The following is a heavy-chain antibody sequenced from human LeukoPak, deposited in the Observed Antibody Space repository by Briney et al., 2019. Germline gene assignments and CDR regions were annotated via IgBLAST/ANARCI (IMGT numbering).Heavy chain of an antibody. Sequence: PGGSLRLSCAASGFTFSDHYMDWVRQAPGKGLEWVGRIRNKANSYTTDYAASVKGRFTISRDDSKNSLYLQMNSLKTEDTAVYYCARRVFGGNCYYDYWGQGALVTVSP. CDR1: GFTFSDHY. V-gene: IGHV3-72*01. CDR3: ARRVFGGNCYYDY. CDR2: IRNKANSYTT. D-gene: IGHD4-23*01. J-gene: IGHJ4*02.